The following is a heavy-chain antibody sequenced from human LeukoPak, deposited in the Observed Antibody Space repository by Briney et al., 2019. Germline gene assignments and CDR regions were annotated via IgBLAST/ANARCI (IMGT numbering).Heavy chain of an antibody. CDR3: ARDTESPLGYCTNGVCLGDY. V-gene: IGHV1-18*01. CDR2: ISAYNGNT. J-gene: IGHJ4*02. CDR1: GYTFTSYG. D-gene: IGHD2-8*01. Sequence: ASVKVSCNASGYTFTSYGISWARQAPRQGLEWMGWISAYNGNTNYAQKLQGRVTMTTDTSTSTAYMELRSLRSDDTAVYYCARDTESPLGYCTNGVCLGDYWGQGTLVTVSS.